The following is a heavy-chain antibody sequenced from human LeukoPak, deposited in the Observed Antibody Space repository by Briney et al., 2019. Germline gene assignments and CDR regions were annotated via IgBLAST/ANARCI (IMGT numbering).Heavy chain of an antibody. V-gene: IGHV3-48*03. D-gene: IGHD6-19*01. J-gene: IGHJ4*02. CDR2: ISSGSTI. Sequence: GGSLRLSCAASGFTFSSYEMNWVRQAPGKGREGVSYISSGSTIYDADSVKGRFTISRDNAKNSLYLQMNSLRAEDTAVYYCARESIAVAGAPFDYWGQGTLVTVSS. CDR1: GFTFSSYE. CDR3: ARESIAVAGAPFDY.